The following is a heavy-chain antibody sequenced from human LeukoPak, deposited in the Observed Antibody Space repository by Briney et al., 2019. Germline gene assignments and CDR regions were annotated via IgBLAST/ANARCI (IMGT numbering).Heavy chain of an antibody. V-gene: IGHV3-48*01. CDR1: GFTFSTHT. J-gene: IGHJ6*03. CDR3: ARGLYYMDV. Sequence: PGGSLRLSCAASGFTFSTHTVAGVRQAPGKGLECLSYISGSTSVIYYADSVKGRFTISRDNAKNSLYLQMNSLKAEDTAVYYCARGLYYMDVWGKGTTVTVSS. CDR2: ISGSTSVI.